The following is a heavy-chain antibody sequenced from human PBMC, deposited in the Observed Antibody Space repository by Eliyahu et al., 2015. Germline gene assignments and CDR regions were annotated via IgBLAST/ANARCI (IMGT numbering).Heavy chain of an antibody. D-gene: IGHD3-9*01. J-gene: IGHJ3*01. Sequence: GGSLRLSCVGSGFRFSSYWMRWVRQVPGKGLEWVANIKEDGSIKYYVDSVKGRFTISRDNAKNSVYLQMNSLRDEDTAVYFCSSSFGWFALDVWGQGAMVSVSS. CDR1: GFRFSSYW. CDR3: SSSFGWFALDV. V-gene: IGHV3-7*01. CDR2: IKEDGSIK.